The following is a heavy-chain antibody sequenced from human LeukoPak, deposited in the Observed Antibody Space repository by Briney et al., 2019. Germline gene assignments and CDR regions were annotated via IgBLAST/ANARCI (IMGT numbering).Heavy chain of an antibody. V-gene: IGHV1-8*01. D-gene: IGHD6-6*01. Sequence: GASVKVSCKASGYTFASYDINWVRQATGEGLEWMGWMNPNSGNTGYAQKFQGRVTMTRNTSISTAYMELSSLRSEDTAVYYCARGLAARRGSEYNWFDPWGQGTLVTVSS. J-gene: IGHJ5*02. CDR1: GYTFASYD. CDR2: MNPNSGNT. CDR3: ARGLAARRGSEYNWFDP.